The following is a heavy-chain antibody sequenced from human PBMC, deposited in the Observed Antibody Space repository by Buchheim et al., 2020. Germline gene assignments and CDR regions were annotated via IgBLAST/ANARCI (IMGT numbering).Heavy chain of an antibody. CDR3: ARTFSNTAEPNWFAP. J-gene: IGHJ5*02. D-gene: IGHD2/OR15-2a*01. Sequence: QLQLQESGPGLVKPSETLSLTCSVSGDSISTINYYWGWIRQPPGKGLEWIGSIYYSGSTYYNPSLKSRVTISVDTSKNQFSLKLSSVTAADTAVYYCARTFSNTAEPNWFAPWGQGTL. CDR1: GDSISTINYY. CDR2: IYYSGST. V-gene: IGHV4-39*01.